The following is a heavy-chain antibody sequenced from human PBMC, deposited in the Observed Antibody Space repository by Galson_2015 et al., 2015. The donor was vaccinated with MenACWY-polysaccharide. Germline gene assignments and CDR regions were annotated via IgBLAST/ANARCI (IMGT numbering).Heavy chain of an antibody. CDR3: ARDRGSTSWRGDAFDI. CDR1: GLTVSSNY. Sequence: SLRLSCAASGLTVSSNYMSWVRQAPGKGLEWVSVIYSGGSTYYADSVKGRFTISRHNSKNTLYLQMNSLRAEDTAVYYCARDRGSTSWRGDAFDIWGQGTMVTVSS. V-gene: IGHV3-53*04. CDR2: IYSGGST. J-gene: IGHJ3*02. D-gene: IGHD2-2*01.